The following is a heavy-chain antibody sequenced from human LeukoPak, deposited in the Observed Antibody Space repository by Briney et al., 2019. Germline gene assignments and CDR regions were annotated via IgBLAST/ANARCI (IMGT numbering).Heavy chain of an antibody. V-gene: IGHV1-18*01. CDR3: ARGRSYYYDSSGYYFPDEYFQH. CDR1: GYTFTSYG. CDR2: ISAYNGNT. J-gene: IGHJ1*01. D-gene: IGHD3-22*01. Sequence: ASVKVSCKASGYTFTSYGISWVRQAPGQGLEWMGWISAYNGNTNYARKLQGRVTMTTDTSTSTAYMELRSLRSDDTAVYYCARGRSYYYDSSGYYFPDEYFQHWGQGTLVTVSS.